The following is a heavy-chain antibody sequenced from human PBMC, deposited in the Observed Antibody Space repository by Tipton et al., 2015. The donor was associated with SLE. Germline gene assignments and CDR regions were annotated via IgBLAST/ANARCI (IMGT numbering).Heavy chain of an antibody. CDR1: GGSISSGSYY. CDR3: ARDRRLIAAPSFWWYFDL. J-gene: IGHJ2*01. V-gene: IGHV4-61*02. Sequence: TLSLTCTVSGGSISSGSYYWSWIRQPAGKGLEGIGRLYATGSTYYNPSLKSRVTLSIDTSKNQFSLELTSLTAADTAVYYCARDRRLIAAPSFWWYFDLWGRGTLVTVSS. D-gene: IGHD6-13*01. CDR2: LYATGST.